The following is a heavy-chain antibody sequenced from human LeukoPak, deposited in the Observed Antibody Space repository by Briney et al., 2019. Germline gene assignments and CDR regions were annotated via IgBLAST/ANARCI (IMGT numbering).Heavy chain of an antibody. D-gene: IGHD3-3*01. V-gene: IGHV4-34*01. Sequence: SETLSLTCAVYGGSFSGYYWSWIRQPPGKGLEWIGEINHSGSTNYNPSLKSRVTISVDTSKNQFSLKLSSVTAADTAVYYCARGAITVFGVVMIQYGMDVWGQGTTVTVSS. CDR3: ARGAITVFGVVMIQYGMDV. CDR1: GGSFSGYY. CDR2: INHSGST. J-gene: IGHJ6*02.